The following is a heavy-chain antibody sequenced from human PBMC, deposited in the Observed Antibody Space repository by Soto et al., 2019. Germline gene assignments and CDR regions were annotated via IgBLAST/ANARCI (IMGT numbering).Heavy chain of an antibody. J-gene: IGHJ6*02. Sequence: GGSLRLSCAASGFTFSSYGMHWDRQAPGKGLEWVAVISYDGSNKYYADSVKGRFTISRDNSKNTLYLQMNSRRAEDTALYYCANCERCGNYDFLTGYQPVPYNYYYGMGFRGRGTT. CDR2: ISYDGSNK. D-gene: IGHD3-9*01. CDR3: ANCERCGNYDFLTGYQPVPYNYYYGMGF. V-gene: IGHV3-30*18. CDR1: GFTFSSYG.